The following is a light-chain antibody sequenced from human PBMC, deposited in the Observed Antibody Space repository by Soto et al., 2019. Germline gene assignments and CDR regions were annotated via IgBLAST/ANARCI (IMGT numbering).Light chain of an antibody. CDR1: QSVNSSY. Sequence: EIVLTQSPGTLSLSPGERATLSCRASQSVNSSYLAWYQQKPGQAPRLLIYGASSGATGIPDRFSGSGSGTDFTLTISRLEPEDFAVYYCQQYGTSPITFGQGTRLEI. V-gene: IGKV3-20*01. J-gene: IGKJ5*01. CDR2: GAS. CDR3: QQYGTSPIT.